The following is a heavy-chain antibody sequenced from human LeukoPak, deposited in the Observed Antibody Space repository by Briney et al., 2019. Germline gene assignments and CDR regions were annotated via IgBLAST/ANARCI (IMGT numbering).Heavy chain of an antibody. D-gene: IGHD3-16*01. V-gene: IGHV3-30*04. Sequence: PGGSLRLSCVASGFTFGSYAMHWVRQAPGKGLEWVADIIHDGRKTNYADSTKGRFTISRDNSKNTLYLQMNSLRAEDTALYYCARGILGAWGVDYWGQGTLVTVSS. CDR2: IIHDGRKT. CDR3: ARGILGAWGVDY. J-gene: IGHJ4*02. CDR1: GFTFGSYA.